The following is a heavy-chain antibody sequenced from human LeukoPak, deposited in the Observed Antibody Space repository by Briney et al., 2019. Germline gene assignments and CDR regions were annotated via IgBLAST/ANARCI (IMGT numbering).Heavy chain of an antibody. CDR1: GASITRSSYY. D-gene: IGHD3/OR15-3a*01. Sequence: ETLSLTCTVSGASITRSSYYWGWIRQPPGKGLEWVANIKQDGSEKYYVDSVKGRFTISRDNAKNSLYLQMNSLRAEDTAVYYCARTTLPLIYYFDYWGQGTLVTVSS. J-gene: IGHJ4*02. CDR3: ARTTLPLIYYFDY. CDR2: IKQDGSEK. V-gene: IGHV3-7*01.